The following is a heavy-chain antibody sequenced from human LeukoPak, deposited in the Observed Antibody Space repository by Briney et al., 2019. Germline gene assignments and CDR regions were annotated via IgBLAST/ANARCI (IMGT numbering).Heavy chain of an antibody. J-gene: IGHJ4*02. CDR1: GDSTRTFSDY. Sequence: SETLSLTCTVSGDSTRTFSDYWGWIRQSPGKVLEYIGTIHSSGSTHYNPSLKSRVTISVDTSKNQLSLRLSSVTATDTAVYYCARGRLRTASDSWGQGTLVTVSS. V-gene: IGHV4-39*01. CDR3: ARGRLRTASDS. CDR2: IHSSGST. D-gene: IGHD5-12*01.